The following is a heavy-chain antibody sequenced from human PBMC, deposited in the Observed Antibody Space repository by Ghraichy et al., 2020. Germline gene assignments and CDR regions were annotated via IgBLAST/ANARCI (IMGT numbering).Heavy chain of an antibody. CDR2: IYSSENIDYSGTT. CDR1: DGSINSGNSY. V-gene: IGHV4-39*01. J-gene: IGHJ5*02. Sequence: ETLSLTCTVSDGSINSGNSYWAWIRQPPGKGLEWIGNIYSSENIDYSGTTYYNPSLKSRVTISVDMSKNQFSLRVSSVTAADTAVYYCAANLLVAQDSDWCAPWGQGTLVTVSS. CDR3: AANLLVAQDSDWCAP. D-gene: IGHD1-26*01.